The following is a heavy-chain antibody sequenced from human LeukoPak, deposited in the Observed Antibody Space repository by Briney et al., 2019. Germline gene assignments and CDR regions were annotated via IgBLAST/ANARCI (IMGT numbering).Heavy chain of an antibody. Sequence: ASVKVSCKASGYTFTNYDTNWVRQASGQGLEWMGWMNPNSGNTGSAQKFQGRVTMTSNTSISTAYMELSSLRSEDTAVYYCARGLGREQQLLRAFDYWGQGTPVTVSS. CDR3: ARGLGREQQLLRAFDY. D-gene: IGHD6-13*01. J-gene: IGHJ4*02. CDR2: MNPNSGNT. V-gene: IGHV1-8*01. CDR1: GYTFTNYD.